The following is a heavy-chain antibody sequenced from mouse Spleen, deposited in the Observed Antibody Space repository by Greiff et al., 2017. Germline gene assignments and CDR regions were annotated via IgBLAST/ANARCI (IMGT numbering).Heavy chain of an antibody. V-gene: IGHV1-15*01. CDR2: IDPETGGT. Sequence: QVQLQQSGAELVRPGASVTLSCKASGYTFTDYEMHWVKQTPVHGLEWIGAIDPETGGTAYNQKFKGMAILTADKSSSTAYMELRSLTSEDSAVYYCTRSGTQTGFAYWGQGTLVTVSA. D-gene: IGHD3-1*01. CDR3: TRSGTQTGFAY. CDR1: GYTFTDYE. J-gene: IGHJ3*01.